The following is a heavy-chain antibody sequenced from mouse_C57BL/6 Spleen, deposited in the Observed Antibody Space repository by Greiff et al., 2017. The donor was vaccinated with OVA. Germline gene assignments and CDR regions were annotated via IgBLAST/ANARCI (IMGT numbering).Heavy chain of an antibody. J-gene: IGHJ2*01. CDR3: ARYYGKGEYYFDY. Sequence: VQLQQSGAELVKPGASVKISCKASGYAFSSYWMNWVKQRPGKGLEWIGQIYPGDGDTNYNGKFKGKATLTADKAASTAYMQLSSLTSEDSAVYFCARYYGKGEYYFDYWGQGTTLTVSS. D-gene: IGHD2-1*01. CDR2: IYPGDGDT. CDR1: GYAFSSYW. V-gene: IGHV1-80*01.